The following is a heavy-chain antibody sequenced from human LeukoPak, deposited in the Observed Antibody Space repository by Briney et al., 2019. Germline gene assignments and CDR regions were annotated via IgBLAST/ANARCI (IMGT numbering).Heavy chain of an antibody. CDR2: IIPTFGTA. V-gene: IGHV1-69*13. J-gene: IGHJ5*02. CDR1: GGTFSSYA. Sequence: ASVTVSCKASGGTFSSYAISWVRQAPGQGLEWMGGIIPTFGTANYAQKFQGRVTITADESTSTAYMELSGLRSEDTAVYYCARDFGRTHPGQQQLGHNWFDPWGQGTLVTVSS. CDR3: ARDFGRTHPGQQQLGHNWFDP. D-gene: IGHD6-13*01.